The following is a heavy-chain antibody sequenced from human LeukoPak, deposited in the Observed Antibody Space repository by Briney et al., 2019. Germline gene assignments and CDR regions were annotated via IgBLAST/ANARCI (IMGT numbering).Heavy chain of an antibody. J-gene: IGHJ4*02. V-gene: IGHV3-23*01. CDR1: GFTFSTYA. Sequence: GGSLRLSCAASGFTFSTYATSWVRQAPGKGLEWVSAISGSGGSTYYADSVKGRFTISRDNSKNTLYLHMNSLRAEDTAVYYCAKDGGRYRFDFWGQGTMVTVSS. D-gene: IGHD3-16*02. CDR2: ISGSGGST. CDR3: AKDGGRYRFDF.